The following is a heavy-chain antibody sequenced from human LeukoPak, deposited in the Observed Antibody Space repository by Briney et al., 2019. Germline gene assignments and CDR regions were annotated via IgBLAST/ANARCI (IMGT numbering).Heavy chain of an antibody. V-gene: IGHV4-4*07. CDR2: IYTSGST. D-gene: IGHD1-26*01. Sequence: SETLSLTCTVSGGSISSYYWSWIRQPAGKGLEWIGRIYTSGSTNYNPSLKSRVTMSVDTSKNQFSLKLSSVTAADTAVYYCARGGSRVGATTGPYYYYYMDVWGKGTTVTVSS. J-gene: IGHJ6*03. CDR3: ARGGSRVGATTGPYYYYYMDV. CDR1: GGSISSYY.